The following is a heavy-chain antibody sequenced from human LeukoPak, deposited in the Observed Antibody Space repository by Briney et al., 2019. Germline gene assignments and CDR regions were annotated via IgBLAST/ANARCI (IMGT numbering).Heavy chain of an antibody. J-gene: IGHJ4*02. CDR2: IKQDGSEK. Sequence: GGSLRLSCAASGFTFSSYWMSWVRQAPGKGLEWVANIKQDGSEKYYVDSVKGRFTISRDNAKNSLYLQVNSLRAEDTAVYYCAREGWHSSSWYFFDYWGQGILVTVSS. D-gene: IGHD6-13*01. V-gene: IGHV3-7*03. CDR1: GFTFSSYW. CDR3: AREGWHSSSWYFFDY.